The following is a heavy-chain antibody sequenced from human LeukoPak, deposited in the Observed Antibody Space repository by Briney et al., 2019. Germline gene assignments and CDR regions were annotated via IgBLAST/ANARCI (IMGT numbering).Heavy chain of an antibody. Sequence: SETLSLTCTVSGDSISSSSYYWVWLRQPPGKGLEWTGTIYCTGRTYYNPSLESRLTISVDTSKNQFSLKLTSVTAADTAIYYCAQSLGSGNWIGNWFDPWGQGTLVTVSS. CDR1: GDSISSSSYY. CDR2: IYCTGRT. D-gene: IGHD1-1*01. V-gene: IGHV4-39*01. J-gene: IGHJ5*02. CDR3: AQSLGSGNWIGNWFDP.